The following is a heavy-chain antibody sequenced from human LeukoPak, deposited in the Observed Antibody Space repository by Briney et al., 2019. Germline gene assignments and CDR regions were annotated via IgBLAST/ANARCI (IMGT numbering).Heavy chain of an antibody. J-gene: IGHJ6*03. CDR3: AKMRGQYYHSYYMDA. Sequence: GGSLTLSCAASGLIFSSYAMSWVRQAPGNGLEWVSYGGSGGSTYYADSVKGRFTVSRDNSKSTLYLQMNSLTAEDTAVYYCAKMRGQYYHSYYMDAWGKGTTVTVSS. CDR1: GLIFSSYA. V-gene: IGHV3-23*01. CDR2: GGSGGST.